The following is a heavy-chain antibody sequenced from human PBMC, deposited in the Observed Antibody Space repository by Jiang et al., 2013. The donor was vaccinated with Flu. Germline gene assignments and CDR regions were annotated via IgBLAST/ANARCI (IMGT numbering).Heavy chain of an antibody. CDR2: INAGNGNT. J-gene: IGHJ3*02. D-gene: IGHD2-15*01. CDR1: GYTFTSYG. Sequence: GAEVKKPGASVKVSCKASGYTFTSYGISWVRQAPGQRLEWMGWINAGNGNTKYSQKFQGRVTITRDTSASTAYMELSSLRSEDTAVYYCARLGYCSGGSCYSGAFDIWGQGTMVTVSS. V-gene: IGHV1-3*01. CDR3: ARLGYCSGGSCYSGAFDI.